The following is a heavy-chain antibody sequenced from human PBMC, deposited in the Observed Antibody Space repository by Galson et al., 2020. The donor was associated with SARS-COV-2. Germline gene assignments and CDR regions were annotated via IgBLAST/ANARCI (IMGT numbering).Heavy chain of an antibody. CDR2: IYYSGST. V-gene: IGHV4-39*01. J-gene: IGHJ4*02. CDR1: GGSISSSSYY. Sequence: SETLSLTCAVSGGSISSSSYYWGWIRQPPGKGLEWIGSIYYSGSTYYNPSLKSRVTISVDTSKNQFSLKLSSVTAADTAVYYCAGTGVFDWLLYYEDYWGQGTLVTVSS. D-gene: IGHD3-9*01. CDR3: AGTGVFDWLLYYEDY.